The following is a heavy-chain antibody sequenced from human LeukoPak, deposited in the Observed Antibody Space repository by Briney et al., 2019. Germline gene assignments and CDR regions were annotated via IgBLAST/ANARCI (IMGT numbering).Heavy chain of an antibody. D-gene: IGHD6-19*01. V-gene: IGHV4-61*05. Sequence: SETLSLTCTVSGDSIRSSSYLWVWIRQPPGRGLGCIGYMYYSGSTNYNPSLKSRVTITVDTSKNQSSMKLSSVTAADTAVYYCARGTYSSGSRWFDPWGQGTLVTVSS. CDR3: ARGTYSSGSRWFDP. J-gene: IGHJ5*02. CDR2: MYYSGST. CDR1: GDSIRSSSYL.